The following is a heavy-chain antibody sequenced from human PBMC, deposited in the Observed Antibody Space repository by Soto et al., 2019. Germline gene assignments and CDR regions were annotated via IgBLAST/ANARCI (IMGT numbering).Heavy chain of an antibody. D-gene: IGHD3-22*01. CDR3: AKMSSENYYDPVFS. CDR1: GFTFSDYY. Sequence: QVQLVESGGGLVKTSGSLRIACAASGFTFSDYYMNWVRQAPGKGLEWVSYISSSGNTIYYADSVKGRFTISRDNAKNSVYLQMTSLRAEDTALYFCAKMSSENYYDPVFSWGQGTLVTVSS. V-gene: IGHV3-11*01. J-gene: IGHJ4*02. CDR2: ISSSGNTI.